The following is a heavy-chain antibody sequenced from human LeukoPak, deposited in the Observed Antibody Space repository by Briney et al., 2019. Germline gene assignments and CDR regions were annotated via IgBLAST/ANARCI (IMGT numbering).Heavy chain of an antibody. CDR1: GYSFTSYW. V-gene: IGHV5-51*01. CDR3: ARRYNWNYGTAGYGMDV. CDR2: IYPGDSDT. Sequence: GESLKISCQGSGYSFTSYWIGWVRQMPGKGLEWMGIIYPGDSDTRYSPSFQGQVTISADKSISTAYLRWSSLKASDTAMYYCARRYNWNYGTAGYGMDVWGQGTTVTVSS. D-gene: IGHD1-7*01. J-gene: IGHJ6*02.